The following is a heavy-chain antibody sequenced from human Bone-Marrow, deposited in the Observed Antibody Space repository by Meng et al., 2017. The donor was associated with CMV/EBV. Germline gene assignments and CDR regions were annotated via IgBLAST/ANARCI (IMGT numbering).Heavy chain of an antibody. CDR2: IYGGGNT. D-gene: IGHD1-26*01. CDR1: GFTVSSNY. CDR3: ARDPGATVN. Sequence: EGQLVESGGGLVQPGGSLRLVCADSGFTVSSNYMSWGRQAPGKGLEWVSVIYGGGNTYYTDSVKGRFTISRDNSKNTLYLQMNSLRAEDTAVYYCARDPGATVNWGQGTLVTVSS. V-gene: IGHV3-66*01. J-gene: IGHJ4*02.